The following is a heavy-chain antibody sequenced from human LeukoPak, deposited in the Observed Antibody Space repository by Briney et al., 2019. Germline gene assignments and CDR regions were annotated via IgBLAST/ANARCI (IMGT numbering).Heavy chain of an antibody. CDR3: ATDRGCSSTSCYTERSLRFDY. V-gene: IGHV1-24*01. CDR1: GYTLTELS. CDR2: FDPEGGET. D-gene: IGHD2-2*02. J-gene: IGHJ4*02. Sequence: ASVKVSCKVSGYTLTELSMHWVRQAPGKGLEWMGGFDPEGGETIYAQKFQGRVTMTEDTSTDTAYMELSSLRSEDTAVYYCATDRGCSSTSCYTERSLRFDYWGQGTLVTVSS.